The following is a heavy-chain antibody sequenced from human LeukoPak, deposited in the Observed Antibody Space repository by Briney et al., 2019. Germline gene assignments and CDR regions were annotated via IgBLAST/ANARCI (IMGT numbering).Heavy chain of an antibody. CDR3: ARDLPYDILTGSLL. D-gene: IGHD3-9*01. Sequence: SETLSPTCAVSGYSIGSGYFWGWIRQPPGKGLEWIGSIHHSGSTYYNPSLKSRVTMSIDTSKNQFSLKLSSVTAADTAVYYCARDLPYDILTGSLLWGQGTMVTVSS. CDR2: IHHSGST. CDR1: GYSIGSGYF. J-gene: IGHJ3*01. V-gene: IGHV4-38-2*02.